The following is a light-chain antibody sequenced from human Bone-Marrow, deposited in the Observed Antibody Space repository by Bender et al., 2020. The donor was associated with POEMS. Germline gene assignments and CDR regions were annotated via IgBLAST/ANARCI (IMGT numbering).Light chain of an antibody. J-gene: IGLJ3*02. Sequence: SFELTQPPSVSVSPGQTATITCSGDKLGDTYACWYQQKPGQSPILVMYEDNRRPSGIPERFSGSNSGNTATLTISGTQAMDEADYYCQSADTSGNWVFGGGTKLTVL. CDR1: KLGDTY. V-gene: IGLV3-1*01. CDR2: EDN. CDR3: QSADTSGNWV.